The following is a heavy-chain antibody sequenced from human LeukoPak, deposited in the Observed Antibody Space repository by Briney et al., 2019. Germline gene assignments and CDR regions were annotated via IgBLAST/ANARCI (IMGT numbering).Heavy chain of an antibody. CDR2: IYYSGSS. CDR3: ARGSSSGTSGHDAFDI. J-gene: IGHJ3*02. Sequence: SESLSLTCTVSGGSISSRSYYWGWIRQPPGKGLEWIGSIYYSGSSYYNPSLNSRVTISVDTSKKQFSLKLTSVTAADTAVYHCARGSSSGTSGHDAFDIWGQGTMVTVSS. D-gene: IGHD5-12*01. CDR1: GGSISSRSYY. V-gene: IGHV4-39*07.